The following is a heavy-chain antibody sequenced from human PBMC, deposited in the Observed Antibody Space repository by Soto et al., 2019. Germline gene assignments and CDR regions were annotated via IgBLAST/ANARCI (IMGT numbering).Heavy chain of an antibody. D-gene: IGHD5-12*01. CDR1: GFSFSAFE. J-gene: IGHJ3*01. V-gene: IGHV3-48*03. CDR3: TKEKSVINSGYDAIDL. Sequence: GGSLRLSCAASGFSFSAFEMNWVRQAPGKGPEWVAHIKSGGSFTLYAASVKGRFTISRDDADNSLYLQMNRLRAEDTALYYCTKEKSVINSGYDAIDLWGRGTMVNV. CDR2: IKSGGSFT.